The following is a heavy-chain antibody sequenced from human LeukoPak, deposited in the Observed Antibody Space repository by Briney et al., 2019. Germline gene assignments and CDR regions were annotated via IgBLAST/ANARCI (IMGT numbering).Heavy chain of an antibody. CDR2: INPNSGGT. V-gene: IGHV1-2*02. CDR1: GYTFTGYY. D-gene: IGHD3-16*01. J-gene: IGHJ5*02. CDR3: ARVPGGVTTWFDP. Sequence: ASVKVSYKASGYTFTGYYMHWVRQAPGQGLEWMGWINPNSGGTNYAQKFQGRVTMTRDTSISTAYMELSRLRSDDTAVYYCARVPGGVTTWFDPWGQGTLVTVSS.